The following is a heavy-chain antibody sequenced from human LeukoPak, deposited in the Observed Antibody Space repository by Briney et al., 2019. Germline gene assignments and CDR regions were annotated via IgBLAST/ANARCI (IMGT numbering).Heavy chain of an antibody. Sequence: PGGSLRLSFAASGFTFSTYWMTWVRQAPGKGLEWVANIKQDGGETYYVDSVKGRFTISRDNAKNSLYLQMNSLRAEDTALYYCARLRGGAYWGQGTLVTVSS. CDR3: ARLRGGAY. CDR2: IKQDGGET. CDR1: GFTFSTYW. J-gene: IGHJ4*02. V-gene: IGHV3-7*01. D-gene: IGHD3-10*01.